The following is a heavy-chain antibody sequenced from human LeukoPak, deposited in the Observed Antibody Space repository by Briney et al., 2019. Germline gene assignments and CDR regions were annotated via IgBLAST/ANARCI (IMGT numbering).Heavy chain of an antibody. V-gene: IGHV1-18*01. CDR1: GYTXTSYG. CDR2: ISAYNGNT. J-gene: IGHJ4*02. Sequence: GASVKVSCKASGYTXTSYGISWVRQAPGQGLEWMGWISAYNGNTNYAQKLQGRVTMTTDTSTSTAYMELRSLRSDDTAVYYCARDVDTAMATALFDYWGQGTLVTVSS. D-gene: IGHD5-18*01. CDR3: ARDVDTAMATALFDY.